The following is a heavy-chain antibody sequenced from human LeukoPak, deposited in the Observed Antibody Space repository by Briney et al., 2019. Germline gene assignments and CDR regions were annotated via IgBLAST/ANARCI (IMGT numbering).Heavy chain of an antibody. D-gene: IGHD2-15*01. CDR1: GGTFSSYA. J-gene: IGHJ6*03. CDR2: IIPVFGTA. CDR3: AINQAGYCGGGSCYRHEFYYMDV. Sequence: ASVKVSCKASGGTFSSYAISWVRQAPGQGLEWMGGIIPVFGTANYAEKFQDRVTITADKSTSTAYMELSSLRSEDTAMYYCAINQAGYCGGGSCYRHEFYYMDVWGKGTSVTVSS. V-gene: IGHV1-69*06.